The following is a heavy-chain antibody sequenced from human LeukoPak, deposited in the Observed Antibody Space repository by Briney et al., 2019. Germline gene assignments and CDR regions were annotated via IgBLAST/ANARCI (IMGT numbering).Heavy chain of an antibody. V-gene: IGHV4-34*01. Sequence: PSETLSLTCAVYGGSFSGYYWSWIRQPPGKGLEWIGVINHSGSTNYNPSPKSRVTISVDTSKNQFSLKLSSVTAADTAVYYCARDIDRYYYDSSGYYVFGYWGQGTLVTVSS. J-gene: IGHJ4*02. CDR2: INHSGST. CDR1: GGSFSGYY. D-gene: IGHD3-22*01. CDR3: ARDIDRYYYDSSGYYVFGY.